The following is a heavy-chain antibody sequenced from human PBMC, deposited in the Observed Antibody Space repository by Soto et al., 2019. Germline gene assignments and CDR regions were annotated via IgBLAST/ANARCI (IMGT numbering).Heavy chain of an antibody. J-gene: IGHJ4*02. CDR1: GYSFTIYW. D-gene: IGHD5-12*01. CDR2: IYPGDSDT. Sequence: PGESLKISCNGFGYSFTIYWIGLVLQMPGKGLEWMGIIYPGDSDTRYSPSFQGQVTISADKSIRTAYLQWSSLKASDTAMYYCARQGAEMATITGFDYWGQGTLVTVSS. CDR3: ARQGAEMATITGFDY. V-gene: IGHV5-51*01.